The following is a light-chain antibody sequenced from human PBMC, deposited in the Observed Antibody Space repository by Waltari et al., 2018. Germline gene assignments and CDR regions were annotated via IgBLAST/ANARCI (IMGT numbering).Light chain of an antibody. CDR1: QSVSSSS. CDR3: QQHGSSPFT. Sequence: EIVLTQSPGTLSLSPGERATLSCRASQSVSSSSLAWYQHKPGQAPRLLIYAASRSATGIPDRISGSGSETDFTLTLSSLEPEDFAVYYCQQHGSSPFTFGQGTKVEIK. V-gene: IGKV3-20*01. J-gene: IGKJ2*01. CDR2: AAS.